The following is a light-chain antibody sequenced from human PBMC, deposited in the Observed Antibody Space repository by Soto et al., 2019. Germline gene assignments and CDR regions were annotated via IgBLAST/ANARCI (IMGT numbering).Light chain of an antibody. V-gene: IGKV1-9*01. CDR2: AAC. J-gene: IGKJ3*01. Sequence: DIQLTQSPSFLSASVGDRGTITCRASQGISSSLAWYQQRPGKAPKLLIYAACTLQSGVSSRFSGSGSGTEFTLTLRRLQPDDFSAYYCQQNNSYPRTFGPGTIVDFK. CDR1: QGISSS. CDR3: QQNNSYPRT.